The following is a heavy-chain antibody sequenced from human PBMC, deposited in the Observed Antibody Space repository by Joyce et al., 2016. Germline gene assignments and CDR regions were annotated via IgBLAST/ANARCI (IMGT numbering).Heavy chain of an antibody. Sequence: EVQLVESGGGLVKPGGSLRLSCAASGFSFRNAGVTWVRQGPGKGLAWVCRVKSKSQGGTTDYAAPVKGRFTISRDDSRDTAYLQMNSLKSEDTGVYFCVTGLCIGTACHWDDAFDVWGQGTMVTVSS. V-gene: IGHV3-15*01. J-gene: IGHJ3*01. CDR2: VKSKSQGGTT. CDR1: GFSFRNAG. CDR3: VTGLCIGTACHWDDAFDV. D-gene: IGHD2-2*01.